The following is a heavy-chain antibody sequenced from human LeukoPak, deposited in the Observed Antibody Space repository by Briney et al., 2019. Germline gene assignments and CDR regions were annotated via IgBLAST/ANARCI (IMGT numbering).Heavy chain of an antibody. D-gene: IGHD3-10*02. Sequence: GGSLRLSCVASGFTFSKSGMQWVRQAPGKGLEWVAFIRYDGSTQYYSDSVKGRFTISRDNAKNSLYLQMNSLRAEDTAVYYCAELGITMIGGVWGKGTTVTISS. CDR1: GFTFSKSG. V-gene: IGHV3-30*02. CDR2: IRYDGSTQ. CDR3: AELGITMIGGV. J-gene: IGHJ6*04.